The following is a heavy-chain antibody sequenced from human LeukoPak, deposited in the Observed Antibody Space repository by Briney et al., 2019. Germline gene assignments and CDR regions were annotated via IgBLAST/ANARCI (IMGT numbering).Heavy chain of an antibody. CDR1: GASITDYY. CDR2: IYTSGST. V-gene: IGHV4-4*09. J-gene: IGHJ6*03. D-gene: IGHD3-22*01. CDR3: ARLSHYYEGRGRYVDV. Sequence: SDTLSLTCTVSGASITDYYWGWIRQPPGKGLEGIGYIYTSGSTNYTPSLKSRVTISVDTSNNQLSLKLSSVTAADTAVYYCARLSHYYEGRGRYVDVWGIGTTVTVSS.